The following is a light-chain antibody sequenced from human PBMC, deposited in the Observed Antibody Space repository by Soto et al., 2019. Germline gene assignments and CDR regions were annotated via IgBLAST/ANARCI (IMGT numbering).Light chain of an antibody. CDR2: EDS. CDR3: CSSAGSSTHVV. Sequence: QSALTQPASVSGSPGQSITLSCTGTSSNVGSYILVSWYQQHPGKAPKLMIYEDSKRPSGVSNRFSGSKSGNTASLTISGLRAEDEADYYCCSSAGSSTHVVFGGGTKVTVL. J-gene: IGLJ2*01. V-gene: IGLV2-23*01. CDR1: SSNVGSYIL.